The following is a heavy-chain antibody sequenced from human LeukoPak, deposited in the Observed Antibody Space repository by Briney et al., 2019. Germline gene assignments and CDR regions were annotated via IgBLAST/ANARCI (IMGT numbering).Heavy chain of an antibody. CDR1: GYSFTSYW. CDR2: IYPGDSDT. J-gene: IGHJ4*02. Sequence: PGESLKISCKGSGYSFTSYWIGWVRQMPGKGLEWMGIIYPGDSDTRYSPSFQGQVTISADKSISTAYLQWSSLKASDTAMYYCARQGLHYYDSSGYSQRHFDYGGQGTLVTVSS. D-gene: IGHD3-22*01. CDR3: ARQGLHYYDSSGYSQRHFDY. V-gene: IGHV5-51*01.